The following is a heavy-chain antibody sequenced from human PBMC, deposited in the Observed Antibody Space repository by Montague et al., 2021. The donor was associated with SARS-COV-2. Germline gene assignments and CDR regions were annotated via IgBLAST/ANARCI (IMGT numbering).Heavy chain of an antibody. Sequence: SLRLSCAASGFTFSSYEMNWVRQAPGKGLEWVSYISSSGSTIYYADSVKGRFTISRDNAKNSLYLQMNSLRAEDTAVYYCARGGTYYDFWSGYYNYYYGMDVWGQGTTVTVSS. CDR1: GFTFSSYE. D-gene: IGHD3-3*01. CDR3: ARGGTYYDFWSGYYNYYYGMDV. CDR2: ISSSGSTI. J-gene: IGHJ6*02. V-gene: IGHV3-48*03.